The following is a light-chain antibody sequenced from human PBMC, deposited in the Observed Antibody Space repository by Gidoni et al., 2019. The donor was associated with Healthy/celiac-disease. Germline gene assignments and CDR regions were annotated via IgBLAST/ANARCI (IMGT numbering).Light chain of an antibody. CDR2: DAS. Sequence: ETVLTQTPATLSLSPEERATLSCRASQSVSSYLAWYQQKPGQAPKLLIYDASNRATGIPARFSGSGSGTDFTLTISSLEPEDFAVYYCQQHSNWPLTFGGGTKVEIK. J-gene: IGKJ4*01. CDR1: QSVSSY. V-gene: IGKV3-11*01. CDR3: QQHSNWPLT.